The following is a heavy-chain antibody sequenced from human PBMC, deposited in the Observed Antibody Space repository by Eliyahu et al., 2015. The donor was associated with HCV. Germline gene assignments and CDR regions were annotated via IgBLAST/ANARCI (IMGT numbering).Heavy chain of an antibody. V-gene: IGHV3-9*01. CDR1: GFTFDDYA. Sequence: EVQLVESGGGLVQPGRSLRLSCAASGFTFDDYAMHWVRQAPGKGLEWVSGISWNSGCIGYADSVKGRFTISRDNAKNSLYLQMNSLRAEDTALYYCAKDIDIVATKAFDYWGQGTLVTVSS. CDR2: ISWNSGCI. CDR3: AKDIDIVATKAFDY. D-gene: IGHD5-12*01. J-gene: IGHJ4*02.